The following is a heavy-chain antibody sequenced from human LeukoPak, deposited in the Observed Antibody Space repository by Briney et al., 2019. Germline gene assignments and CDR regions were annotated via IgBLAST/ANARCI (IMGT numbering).Heavy chain of an antibody. Sequence: GGSLRLSCAASGFTLSSYYMSWVRQAPGRGLEWISVIYNGGSTHYADSVKGRFASSRDNSKNTLYLEMNSLRAEDTAIYYCARVYGSSYYFDYWGQGTLVTISS. CDR1: GFTLSSYY. D-gene: IGHD2-15*01. V-gene: IGHV3-66*01. CDR3: ARVYGSSYYFDY. J-gene: IGHJ4*02. CDR2: IYNGGST.